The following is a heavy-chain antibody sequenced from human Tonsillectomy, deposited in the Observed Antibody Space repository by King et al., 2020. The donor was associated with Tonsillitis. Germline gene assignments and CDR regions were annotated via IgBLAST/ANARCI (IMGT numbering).Heavy chain of an antibody. CDR2: ISYDGSNK. D-gene: IGHD3-9*01. CDR3: ARPFGPYYGILAGYPPDY. J-gene: IGHJ4*02. CDR1: GFTFSSYA. Sequence: VQLVQSGGGVVQPGRSLRLSCAASGFTFSSYAMHWVRQAPGKGLEWVAVISYDGSNKYYADSVKGRFTISRDNSKNTLYLQMNSLRAEDTAVYYCARPFGPYYGILAGYPPDYWGQGTLVTVSS. V-gene: IGHV3-30-3*01.